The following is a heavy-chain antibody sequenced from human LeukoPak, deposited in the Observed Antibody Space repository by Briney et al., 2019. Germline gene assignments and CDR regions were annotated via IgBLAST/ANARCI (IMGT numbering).Heavy chain of an antibody. J-gene: IGHJ4*02. CDR1: GASITGGGYY. CDR2: ISDSGST. Sequence: SETLSLTCTVSGASITGGGYYWSWIRQPPGKGLERIGYISDSGSTYHNPSLKSRVTISVDTSKNKFSLKLSAVSAADTAVYYCARDKRASGINCWGQGTLVTVSS. D-gene: IGHD6-13*01. V-gene: IGHV4-30-4*01. CDR3: ARDKRASGINC.